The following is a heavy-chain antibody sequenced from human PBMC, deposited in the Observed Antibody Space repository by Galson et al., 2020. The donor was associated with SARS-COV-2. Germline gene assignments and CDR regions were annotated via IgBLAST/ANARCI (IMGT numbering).Heavy chain of an antibody. J-gene: IGHJ5*02. CDR1: GFTFSSYG. Sequence: GGSLRLSCAAPGFTFSSYGMHWVRQAPGKGLEWVAVISYDGSNKYYADSVKGRFTISRDNSKNTLYLQMNSLRAEDTAVYYCAKGYYYDSSARVDPWGEGSLVTVSS. D-gene: IGHD3-22*01. CDR3: AKGYYYDSSARVDP. CDR2: ISYDGSNK. V-gene: IGHV3-30*18.